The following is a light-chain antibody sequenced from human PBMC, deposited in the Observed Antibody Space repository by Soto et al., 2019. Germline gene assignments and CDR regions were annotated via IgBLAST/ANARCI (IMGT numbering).Light chain of an antibody. Sequence: LLPQSPASLSFSPGESSTLACRASQSIISDSLAWYQQKPGQAPRLLISGASSRATGIPDRFSGSGSRTYFTLTVGRLEHEDFAVFYCQQYGSSPPTFGQGTNVDIK. CDR2: GAS. J-gene: IGKJ2*01. V-gene: IGKV3-20*01. CDR1: QSIISDS. CDR3: QQYGSSPPT.